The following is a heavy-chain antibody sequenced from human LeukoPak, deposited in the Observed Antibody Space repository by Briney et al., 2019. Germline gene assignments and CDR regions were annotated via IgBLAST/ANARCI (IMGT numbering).Heavy chain of an antibody. D-gene: IGHD3-22*01. V-gene: IGHV1-46*01. CDR3: ARDLFDYDSSGYPLYFDY. Sequence: GASVKVSCKASGYTFTRYYMNWVRQAPGQGLEWMGIINPSGGSTNYAQKFQGRVTMTRDTSTSTIYMEVSSLRSGDTAVYYCARDLFDYDSSGYPLYFDYWGQGTLVTVSS. CDR1: GYTFTRYY. J-gene: IGHJ4*02. CDR2: INPSGGST.